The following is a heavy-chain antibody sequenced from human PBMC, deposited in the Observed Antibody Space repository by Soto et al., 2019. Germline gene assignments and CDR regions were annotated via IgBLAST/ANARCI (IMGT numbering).Heavy chain of an antibody. D-gene: IGHD1-26*01. CDR2: ISGYNINT. V-gene: IGHV1-18*01. J-gene: IGHJ4*02. CDR1: GYTFANYG. Sequence: QVRLVQSGPEVKKPGASVRVSCKASGYTFANYGITWVRQTSGQSLEWLGWISGYNINTLYAQKFEGRVTLTTDKSTSTVYMELRSLKSDDTAIYFCARERRWEPLLYWGQGTLVTVSS. CDR3: ARERRWEPLLY.